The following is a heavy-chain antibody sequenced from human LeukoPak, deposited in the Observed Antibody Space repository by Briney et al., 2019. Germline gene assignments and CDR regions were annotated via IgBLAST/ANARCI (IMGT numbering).Heavy chain of an antibody. D-gene: IGHD1-26*01. Sequence: RSSETLSLTCTVSGGSISSYYWSWIRQPPGKGLEWIGYIYYSGSTNYNPSLKSRVTISVDTSKNQFSLKLSSVTAADTAVYYCARQSWDYYYGMDVWGQGTTVTVSS. CDR3: ARQSWDYYYGMDV. CDR1: GGSISSYY. V-gene: IGHV4-59*08. CDR2: IYYSGST. J-gene: IGHJ6*02.